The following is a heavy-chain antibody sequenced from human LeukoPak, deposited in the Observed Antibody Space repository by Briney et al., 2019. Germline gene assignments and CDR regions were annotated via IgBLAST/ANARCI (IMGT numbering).Heavy chain of an antibody. Sequence: KSLEWIASIYYIGSTSYNPSLKNRVTMSVDTSENQFFLRLTSVTAADTAVYYCARRGGCGGDCFFDYWGQGTVVTVSS. D-gene: IGHD2-21*02. J-gene: IGHJ4*02. CDR3: ARRGGCGGDCFFDY. V-gene: IGHV4-30-2*03. CDR2: IYYIGST.